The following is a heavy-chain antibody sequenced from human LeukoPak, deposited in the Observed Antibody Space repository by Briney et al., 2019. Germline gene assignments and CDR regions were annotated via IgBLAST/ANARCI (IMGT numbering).Heavy chain of an antibody. Sequence: GGSLRLSCAASGFTFSSYSMNWVRQAPGKGLEWVSSISSSSSYIYYADSVKGRFTISRDNAKNSLYLQMNSLRAEDTGVYYCARVGNTWYYDYFDYWGQGTQVTVSS. CDR3: ARVGNTWYYDYFDY. D-gene: IGHD6-13*01. J-gene: IGHJ4*02. CDR2: ISSSSSYI. CDR1: GFTFSSYS. V-gene: IGHV3-21*01.